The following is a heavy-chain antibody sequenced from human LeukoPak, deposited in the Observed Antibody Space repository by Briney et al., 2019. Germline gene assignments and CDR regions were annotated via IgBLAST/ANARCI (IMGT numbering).Heavy chain of an antibody. CDR3: ATTSHYYDSSGSYAFDI. D-gene: IGHD3-22*01. CDR1: GYTFTGYY. V-gene: IGHV1-2*06. Sequence: ASVKVSCKASGYTFTGYYMHWVRQAPGQELEWMGRINPNSGGTNYAQKFQGRVTMTRDTSISTAYMELSRLRSDDTAVYYCATTSHYYDSSGSYAFDIWGQGTMVTVSS. J-gene: IGHJ3*02. CDR2: INPNSGGT.